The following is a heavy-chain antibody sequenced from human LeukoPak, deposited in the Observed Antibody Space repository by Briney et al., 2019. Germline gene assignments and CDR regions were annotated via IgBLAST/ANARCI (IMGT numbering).Heavy chain of an antibody. Sequence: GASVKVSCKTSGYTFTSYGISWVRQAPGQGLEWMGWISAYNGNTYYTQNLQGRVTMTTDTSTSTAYMELRSLRSDDTAVYYCATGRSMGIAAAGREYYFDYWGQGTLVTVSS. J-gene: IGHJ4*02. CDR3: ATGRSMGIAAAGREYYFDY. D-gene: IGHD6-13*01. CDR2: ISAYNGNT. CDR1: GYTFTSYG. V-gene: IGHV1-18*04.